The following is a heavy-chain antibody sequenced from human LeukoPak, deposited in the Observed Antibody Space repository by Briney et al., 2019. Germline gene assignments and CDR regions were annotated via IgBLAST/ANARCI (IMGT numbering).Heavy chain of an antibody. CDR3: ARDVVAAPGTWDY. CDR1: GGSISSASYY. CDR2: IYTSGST. D-gene: IGHD6-13*01. Sequence: PSQTLSLTCNVSGGSISSASYYWSWIRQPAGKGLEWIGRIYTSGSTNYNPSLKSRVTMSVDTSKNQFSLKLSSVTAADTAVYYCARDVVAAPGTWDYWGQGTLVTVSS. J-gene: IGHJ4*02. V-gene: IGHV4-61*02.